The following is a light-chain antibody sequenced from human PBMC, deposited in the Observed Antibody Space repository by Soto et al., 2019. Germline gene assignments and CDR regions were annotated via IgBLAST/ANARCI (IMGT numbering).Light chain of an antibody. CDR3: TSYTSSSTLDV. CDR2: EVS. V-gene: IGLV2-14*01. CDR1: SSDVGGYNY. J-gene: IGLJ1*01. Sequence: QSVLTQPASASGSPGHSITISCTGTSSDVGGYNYVSWYQQHPGKAPKLMIYEVSNRPLGVSNRFSGSKSGNTASLTISGLQAEDEADYYCTSYTSSSTLDVFGTGTKVTVL.